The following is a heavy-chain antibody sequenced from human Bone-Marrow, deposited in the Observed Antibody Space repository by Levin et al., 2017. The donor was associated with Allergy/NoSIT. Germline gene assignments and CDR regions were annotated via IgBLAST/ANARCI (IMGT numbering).Heavy chain of an antibody. V-gene: IGHV4-4*02. CDR3: ARKGRRYDILTGYYPFDY. J-gene: IGHJ4*02. D-gene: IGHD3-9*01. Sequence: SETLSLTCAVSGGSISSSNWWSWVRQPPGKGLEWIGEIYHSGSTNYNPSLKSRVTISVDKSKNQFSLKLSSVTAADTAVYYCARKGRRYDILTGYYPFDYWGQGTLVTVSS. CDR2: IYHSGST. CDR1: GGSISSSNW.